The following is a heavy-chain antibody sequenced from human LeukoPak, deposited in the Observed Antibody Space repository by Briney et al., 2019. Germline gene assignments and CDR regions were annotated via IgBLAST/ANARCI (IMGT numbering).Heavy chain of an antibody. Sequence: PGRSLRLSCAAAGFSFSSFGMHWVRQAPGKGLEWVALISYDGSQTLYANSVKGRFTISRDNSKNTLYLQMNSLSSEDTAVFYCAKDLSYSTNWTYFDLWGQGTLVTVSS. CDR1: GFSFSSFG. V-gene: IGHV3-30*18. J-gene: IGHJ4*02. D-gene: IGHD6-13*01. CDR3: AKDLSYSTNWTYFDL. CDR2: ISYDGSQT.